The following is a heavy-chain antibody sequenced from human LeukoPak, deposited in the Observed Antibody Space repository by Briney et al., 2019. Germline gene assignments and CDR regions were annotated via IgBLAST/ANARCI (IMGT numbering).Heavy chain of an antibody. CDR1: GFTFSTYV. J-gene: IGHJ6*03. D-gene: IGHD3-10*01. CDR3: AKESVPSFGYMDV. CDR2: ISGGGST. V-gene: IGHV3-23*01. Sequence: GGSLRLSCAASGFTFSTYVMSWVRQAPGKGLEWVSAISGGGSTYYADSVKGRFTISRDNSKNTLYLQMNSLRAEDTAIYYCAKESVPSFGYMDVWGKGTTVTVSS.